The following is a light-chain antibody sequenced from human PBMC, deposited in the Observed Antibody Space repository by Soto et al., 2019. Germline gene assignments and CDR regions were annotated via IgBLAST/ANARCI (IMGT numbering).Light chain of an antibody. CDR3: QQYNSYWT. CDR2: KAS. J-gene: IGKJ1*01. Sequence: DIQMTQSPSTLSGSVGERVTITCRASQSISSWLAWYQQKPGKAPKLLIYKASSLESGVPSRFSGSGSGTEFPLTISSLQPDDFATYYCQQYNSYWTFGQGTKVEIK. V-gene: IGKV1-5*03. CDR1: QSISSW.